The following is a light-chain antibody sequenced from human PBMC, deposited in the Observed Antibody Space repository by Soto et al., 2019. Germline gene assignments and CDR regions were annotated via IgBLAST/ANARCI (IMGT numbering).Light chain of an antibody. CDR2: GAS. J-gene: IGKJ1*01. V-gene: IGKV3D-15*01. CDR3: QQYFDSPT. CDR1: QSVVTN. Sequence: EIVMTQSPATLSVSPGERATLSCRASQSVVTNFAWYHVKHGQAPRLLIYGASTRATGTPARFSGSGSGTDFTLTISSLQSEDLAVYYCQQYFDSPTFGQGTKVDIK.